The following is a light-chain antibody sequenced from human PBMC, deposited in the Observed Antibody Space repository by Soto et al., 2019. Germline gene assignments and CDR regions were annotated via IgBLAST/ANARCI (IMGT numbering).Light chain of an antibody. CDR2: GAT. CDR1: QGIGDT. CDR3: QQYNSYPWT. J-gene: IGKJ1*01. V-gene: IGKV3-15*01. Sequence: EVVMTQSPSTLSVSPGEGATLSCRASQGIGDTLAWYQHKPGQAPRLLIHGATTRATGIPARFTGSGSGTEFTLTTSSLQPDDLATYYCQQYNSYPWTFGQGTKVDIK.